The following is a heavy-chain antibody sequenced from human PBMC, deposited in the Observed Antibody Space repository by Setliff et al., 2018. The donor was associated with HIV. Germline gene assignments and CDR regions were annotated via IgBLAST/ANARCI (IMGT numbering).Heavy chain of an antibody. Sequence: GGSLRLSCSISGFMFSNYSMNWVRQAPGKGLQWVSYINSGSSTIYYAASVKGRFTISRDNANNSLFLEMSNLKVEDTAVYYCARSSGPTRYGLYIRNYEVAPLDYWGQGALVTVSS. CDR1: GFMFSNYS. J-gene: IGHJ4*02. V-gene: IGHV3-48*01. D-gene: IGHD3-16*01. CDR3: ARSSGPTRYGLYIRNYEVAPLDY. CDR2: INSGSSTI.